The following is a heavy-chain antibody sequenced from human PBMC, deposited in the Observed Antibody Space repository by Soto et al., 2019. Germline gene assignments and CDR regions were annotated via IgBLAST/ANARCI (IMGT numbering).Heavy chain of an antibody. CDR3: ALDSGHGIVGATRYYYHYGIDV. CDR2: FDTEDDET. D-gene: IGHD1-26*01. Sequence: DSVMGSCTVSGYTLTELSMHWVRQAPGKGLEWMGGFDTEDDETIYAQKFQGSVTMTEDTSTAAAYMELSILRSEDTAVYYCALDSGHGIVGATRYYYHYGIDVWGQRTTVHVFS. V-gene: IGHV1-24*01. CDR1: GYTLTELS. J-gene: IGHJ6*02.